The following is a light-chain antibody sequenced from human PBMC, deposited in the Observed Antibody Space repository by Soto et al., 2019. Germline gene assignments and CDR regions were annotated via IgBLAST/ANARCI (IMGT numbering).Light chain of an antibody. CDR2: AVT. V-gene: IGLV2-14*01. J-gene: IGLJ1*01. CDR3: SSYTITSPYV. CDR1: SRDVGGYNY. Sequence: QSALTQSASVSGSPGQSITISCTGTSRDVGGYNYVSWYQQHPGKAPKLMIYAVTNRPSGVSNRFSGSKSGNTASLTISGLQAEDEADYYCSSYTITSPYVFGTGTKLTVL.